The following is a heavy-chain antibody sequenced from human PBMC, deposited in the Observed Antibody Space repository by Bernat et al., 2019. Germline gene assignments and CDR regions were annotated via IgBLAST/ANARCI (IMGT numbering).Heavy chain of an antibody. D-gene: IGHD3-3*01. Sequence: VQLVESGGGVVKPGRSLRLSCTASGFTFGDYAMSWFRQAPGKGLEWVGFIRSKAYGGTTEYAASVKGRFTISRDDSKSIAYLQMNSLKTEDTAVYYCTRGEYGSTIFGVVITFDYWGQGTLVTVSS. CDR2: IRSKAYGGTT. CDR1: GFTFGDYA. CDR3: TRGEYGSTIFGVVITFDY. V-gene: IGHV3-49*05. J-gene: IGHJ4*02.